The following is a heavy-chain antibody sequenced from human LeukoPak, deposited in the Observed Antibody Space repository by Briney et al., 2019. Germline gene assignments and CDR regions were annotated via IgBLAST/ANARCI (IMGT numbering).Heavy chain of an antibody. CDR1: GDSVSSGNYY. CDR3: ARDKIWYFDL. V-gene: IGHV4-61*01. Sequence: PSETLSLTCTVSGDSVSSGNYYWSWLRQPPGKGLEWIGYIYYSGNTNYNPSLKSRVTISVDTSKNQFSLMLSSVTAADTAVYYCARDKIWYFDLWGRGTLVTVSS. J-gene: IGHJ2*01. CDR2: IYYSGNT.